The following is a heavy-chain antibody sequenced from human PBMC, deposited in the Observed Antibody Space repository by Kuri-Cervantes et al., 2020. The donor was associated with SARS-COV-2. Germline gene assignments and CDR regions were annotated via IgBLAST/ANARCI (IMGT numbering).Heavy chain of an antibody. D-gene: IGHD3-22*01. CDR2: ISYDGSNK. J-gene: IGHJ4*02. V-gene: IGHV3-30*04. Sequence: LSLTCAASGFTFSSYAMHWVRQAPGKGLEWVAVISYDGSNKYYADSVKGRFTISRDNSKNTLYLQMNSLRAEDTAVYYCAKGGETAYDSSLDYWGQGTLVTVSS. CDR3: AKGGETAYDSSLDY. CDR1: GFTFSSYA.